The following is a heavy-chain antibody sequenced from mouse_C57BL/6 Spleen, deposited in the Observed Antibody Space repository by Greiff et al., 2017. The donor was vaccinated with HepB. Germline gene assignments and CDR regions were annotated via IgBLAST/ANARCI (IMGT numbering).Heavy chain of an antibody. CDR1: GFTFSSYA. J-gene: IGHJ1*03. D-gene: IGHD2-3*01. CDR3: AREDDGYYRRYFDV. CDR2: ISDGGSYT. Sequence: EVQVVESGGGLVKPGGSLKLSCAASGFTFSSYAMSWVRQTPEKRLEWVATISDGGSYTYYPDNVKGRFTISRDNAKNNLYLQMSHLKSEDTAMYYCAREDDGYYRRYFDVWGTGTTVTVSS. V-gene: IGHV5-4*01.